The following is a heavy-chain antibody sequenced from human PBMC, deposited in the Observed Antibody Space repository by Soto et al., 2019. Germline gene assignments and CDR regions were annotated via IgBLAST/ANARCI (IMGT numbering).Heavy chain of an antibody. CDR2: INPNSGGT. Sequence: ASVKVSCKASGYTFTGYYMHWVRQAPGQGLEWMGWINPNSGGTNYAQKFQGWVTMTRDTSISTAYMELSRLRSDDTAVYYCARRIGDYYDSSGYKNYGLDVWGQGTTVTVSS. J-gene: IGHJ6*02. V-gene: IGHV1-2*04. CDR1: GYTFTGYY. CDR3: ARRIGDYYDSSGYKNYGLDV. D-gene: IGHD3-22*01.